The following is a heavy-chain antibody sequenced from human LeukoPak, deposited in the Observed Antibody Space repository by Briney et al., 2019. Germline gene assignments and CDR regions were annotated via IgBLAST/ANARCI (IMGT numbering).Heavy chain of an antibody. D-gene: IGHD3-22*01. CDR1: GGTFSSYA. J-gene: IGHJ4*02. Sequence: ASVKVSCKASGGTFSSYAISWVRQAPGQGLEWMGWISAYNGSTNYAQKLQGRVTMTTDTSTSTAYMELRSLRSDDTAVYYCARDGDYDSIDYWGQGTLVTVSS. CDR3: ARDGDYDSIDY. V-gene: IGHV1-18*01. CDR2: ISAYNGST.